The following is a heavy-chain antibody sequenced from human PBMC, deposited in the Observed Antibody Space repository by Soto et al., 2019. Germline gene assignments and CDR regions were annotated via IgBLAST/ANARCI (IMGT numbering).Heavy chain of an antibody. V-gene: IGHV3-23*01. J-gene: IGHJ4*02. CDR2: ISANDVGT. D-gene: IGHD1-20*01. CDR1: GVTLRNYG. CDR3: AKAKTDYNWDNRPPFDY. Sequence: XGSLCLTCEASGVTLRNYGLTWVRQAPGKGLEWVSLISANDVGTYYAESVKTRFTISTDQSRNTVYLQMDSLRADDTAIYYCAKAKTDYNWDNRPPFDYSGQGTLVTVSS.